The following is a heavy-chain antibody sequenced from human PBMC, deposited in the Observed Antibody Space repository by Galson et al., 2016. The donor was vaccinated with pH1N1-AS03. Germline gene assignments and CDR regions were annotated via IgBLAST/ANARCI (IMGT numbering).Heavy chain of an antibody. Sequence: PALVKPTQTLTLTCSFSGFSLTSPGVCVTWVRQPPGKALEWLATIDSDDDKYYTTSLKTRLTISKDTSKNQVVLTMTNMDPVDTATYYCARVWGAAAGYFDYWGPGNLVDVSS. V-gene: IGHV2-70*20. D-gene: IGHD6-13*01. CDR1: GFSLTSPGVC. J-gene: IGHJ4*02. CDR2: IDSDDDK. CDR3: ARVWGAAAGYFDY.